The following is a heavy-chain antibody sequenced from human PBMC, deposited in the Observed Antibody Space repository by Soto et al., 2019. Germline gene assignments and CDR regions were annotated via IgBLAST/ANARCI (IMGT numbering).Heavy chain of an antibody. J-gene: IGHJ4*02. D-gene: IGHD3-10*01. CDR1: GGSISSGGYS. Sequence: SETLSLTCAVSGGSISSGGYSWSWIRQPPGKGLEWIGYIYHSGSTYYNPSLKSRVTISVDRSKNQFSLKLSSVTAADTAVYFCSRNMVRAKQTTSYFDDLGQETLVTVSS. CDR2: IYHSGST. CDR3: SRNMVRAKQTTSYFDD. V-gene: IGHV4-30-2*01.